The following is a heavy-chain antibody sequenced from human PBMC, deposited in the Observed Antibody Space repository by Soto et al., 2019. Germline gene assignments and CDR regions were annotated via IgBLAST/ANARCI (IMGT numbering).Heavy chain of an antibody. J-gene: IGHJ6*02. V-gene: IGHV3-30*18. D-gene: IGHD6-13*01. CDR2: ISYDGSNK. Sequence: PGGSLRLSCAASGFTFSSGGMHGVRQAPGKGLEGVAVISYDGSNKYYADSVKGRFTISRDNSKNTLYLQMNSLRAEDTAVYYCAKDGSQGSSWYRDYCYYYGMDVWGQGTTVTVSS. CDR3: AKDGSQGSSWYRDYCYYYGMDV. CDR1: GFTFSSGG.